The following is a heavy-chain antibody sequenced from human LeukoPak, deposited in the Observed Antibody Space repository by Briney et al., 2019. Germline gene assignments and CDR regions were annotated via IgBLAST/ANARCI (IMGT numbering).Heavy chain of an antibody. D-gene: IGHD6-19*01. CDR3: AKPGIAVAGPEDPYFFDY. CDR2: ISYDGSNK. Sequence: GGSLRLSCAASGFTFSSYAMHWVRQAPGKGLEWVAVISYDGSNKYYADSVKGRFTISRDNSKNTLYLQMNSLRAEDTAVYYCAKPGIAVAGPEDPYFFDYWGQGTLVTVSS. V-gene: IGHV3-30-3*02. CDR1: GFTFSSYA. J-gene: IGHJ4*02.